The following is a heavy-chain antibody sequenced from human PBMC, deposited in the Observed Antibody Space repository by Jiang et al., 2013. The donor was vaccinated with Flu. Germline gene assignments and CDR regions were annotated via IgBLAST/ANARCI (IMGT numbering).Heavy chain of an antibody. D-gene: IGHD3-22*01. V-gene: IGHV3-66*01. CDR3: ARDDPDYYDDAFDI. Sequence: QLVESGGGLVQPGGSLRLSCAASGFTLSRNYMSWVRQAPGKGLEWVSVIFGDGSTYYADSMKGRFTISRDNSKNTMYLQINSLRVEDTAVYYCARDDPDYYDDAFDIWGQGTLLTVSS. J-gene: IGHJ3*02. CDR2: IFGDGST. CDR1: GFTLSRNY.